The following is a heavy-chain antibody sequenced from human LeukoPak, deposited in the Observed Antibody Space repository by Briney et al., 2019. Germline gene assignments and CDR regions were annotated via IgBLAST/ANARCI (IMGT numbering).Heavy chain of an antibody. CDR3: ARWNKAYDS. CDR2: IGSNAVGT. CDR1: GFILSNYG. D-gene: IGHD1/OR15-1a*01. Sequence: QAGGSLRLSCEGAGFILSNYGMHWVRQAPGKGLEYVSAIGSNAVGTYYADSVKGRFTISRDDSKNTVYLQMDSLRAEDMAVYYCARWNKAYDSWGRGTLVTVSS. V-gene: IGHV3-64*02. J-gene: IGHJ4*02.